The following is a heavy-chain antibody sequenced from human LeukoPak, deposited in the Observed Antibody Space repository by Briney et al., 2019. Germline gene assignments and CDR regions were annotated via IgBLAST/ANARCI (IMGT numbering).Heavy chain of an antibody. D-gene: IGHD5-24*01. Sequence: ASVTVSCKSSGYTFTAYAIHWVRQAPGQGLEWMGWILPSDGANYAQKFQGRVTMTRDTSTSTAYMAPNRLTSDDTAVYFCARDRNADGFAHFDSWGQGTLVTVSS. V-gene: IGHV1-2*02. CDR3: ARDRNADGFAHFDS. CDR1: GYTFTAYA. J-gene: IGHJ4*02. CDR2: ILPSDGA.